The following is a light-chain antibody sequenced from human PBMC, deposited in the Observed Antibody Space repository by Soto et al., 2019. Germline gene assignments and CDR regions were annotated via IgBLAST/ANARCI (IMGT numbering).Light chain of an antibody. V-gene: IGLV1-44*01. CDR3: AAWDDSLDGYV. Sequence: QSALTQPPSASGTPVQRVTISCSGSNSNIGSNTVNWYQQFPGTAPKLLIYTNDQRPSGVPDRFSGSKSGTSASLAISGLQSEDEADYYCAAWDDSLDGYVFGAGTKVTVL. CDR2: TND. CDR1: NSNIGSNT. J-gene: IGLJ1*01.